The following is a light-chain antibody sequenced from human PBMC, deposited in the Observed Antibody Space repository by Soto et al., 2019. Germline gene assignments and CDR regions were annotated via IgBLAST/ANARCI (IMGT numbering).Light chain of an antibody. CDR2: DAS. J-gene: IGKJ1*01. CDR1: QSVSSN. V-gene: IGKV3D-15*01. CDR3: LQYHYWWT. Sequence: IVMTQPPATLSVSPGERATFYCRASQSVSSNLAWYQQKPGQSPRLLIYDASNRATGIPARFSGSGSGTEFTLTISSLQSEDFAVYYCLQYHYWWTFGQGTKVDI.